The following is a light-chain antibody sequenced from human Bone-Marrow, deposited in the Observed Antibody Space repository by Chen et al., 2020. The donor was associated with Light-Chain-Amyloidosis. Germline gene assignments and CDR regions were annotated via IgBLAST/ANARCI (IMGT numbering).Light chain of an antibody. J-gene: IGLJ3*02. V-gene: IGLV1-47*01. Sequence: AQTPPPSASGAHGPRVASAGAGSRSNIGSKYLDWYQQLPGTAPKLLVHRDNQRPSGVPDRFSGSKSGTSASLTISGLRAEDEADYYCAAWDDSRGGWVFGGGTKVTVL. CDR2: RDN. CDR3: AAWDDSRGGWV. CDR1: RSNIGSKY.